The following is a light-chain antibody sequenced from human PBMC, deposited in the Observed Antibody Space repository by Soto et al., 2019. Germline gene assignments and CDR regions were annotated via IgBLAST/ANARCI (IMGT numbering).Light chain of an antibody. CDR1: QNVNNN. V-gene: IGKV3-15*01. CDR2: GAS. CDR3: QQYNNWPRT. J-gene: IGKJ3*01. Sequence: EIVMTQSPATLSVSPGERATLSCRASQNVNNNLAWYQQKPGQAPRLLIHGASTRATGIPARFSGSGSAKEFTLTISSLQYEDFAVYYYQQYNNWPRTFGPGTKVDI.